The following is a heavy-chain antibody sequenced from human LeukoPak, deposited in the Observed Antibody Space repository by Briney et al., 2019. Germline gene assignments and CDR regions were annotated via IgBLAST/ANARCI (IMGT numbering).Heavy chain of an antibody. CDR3: ARGRSITLLRGVAMSDGFDI. J-gene: IGHJ3*02. V-gene: IGHV3-21*01. Sequence: SGGSLRLSCTASGFTFTSYGMNWVRHAPGKGLEWVSFIDTSGSYIYYGDSLKGRVTISRDNAKNSLYLQMNGLRAEDTAVYYCARGRSITLLRGVAMSDGFDIWGQGAMVTVSS. D-gene: IGHD3-10*01. CDR2: IDTSGSYI. CDR1: GFTFTSYG.